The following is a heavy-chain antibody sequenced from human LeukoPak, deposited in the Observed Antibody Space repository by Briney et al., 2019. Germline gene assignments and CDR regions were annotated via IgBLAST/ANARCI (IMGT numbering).Heavy chain of an antibody. V-gene: IGHV3-7*01. Sequence: GGSLRLSCEASGMIFSKYWMSWVRQAPGKGLEWVANIKQDGSEKYYLDSVKGRFAISRDNAKNSLYLHMNSLRAEDTAVYYCATSWDYWGQGTLVTVSS. CDR1: GMIFSKYW. J-gene: IGHJ4*02. CDR3: ATSWDY. CDR2: IKQDGSEK.